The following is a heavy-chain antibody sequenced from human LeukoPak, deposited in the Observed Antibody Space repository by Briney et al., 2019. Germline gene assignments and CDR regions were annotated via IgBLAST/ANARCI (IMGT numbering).Heavy chain of an antibody. D-gene: IGHD2-15*01. Sequence: GGSLRLSCAASGFTFDDYAMHWVRQAPGKGLEWVSGISWNSGSIGYADSVKGRFTISRDNAKNSLYLQMNSLRAEDTALYYSAKGTTPSGYYGMDIWGQGTTVTVSS. CDR2: ISWNSGSI. CDR1: GFTFDDYA. CDR3: AKGTTPSGYYGMDI. J-gene: IGHJ6*02. V-gene: IGHV3-9*01.